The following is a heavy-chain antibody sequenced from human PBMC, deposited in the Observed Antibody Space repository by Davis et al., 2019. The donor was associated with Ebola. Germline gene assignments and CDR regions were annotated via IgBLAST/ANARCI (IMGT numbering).Heavy chain of an antibody. D-gene: IGHD6-13*01. CDR3: ARAPGQQLYLVYYYYGMDV. J-gene: IGHJ6*02. CDR2: IYTSGST. Sequence: LRLSCTVSGGSISSGSYYWSWIRQPAGKGLEWIGHIYTSGSTNYNPSLKSRVTISVDTSKNQFSLKLSSVTAADTAVYYCARAPGQQLYLVYYYYGMDVWGQGTTVTVSS. CDR1: GGSISSGSYY. V-gene: IGHV4-61*09.